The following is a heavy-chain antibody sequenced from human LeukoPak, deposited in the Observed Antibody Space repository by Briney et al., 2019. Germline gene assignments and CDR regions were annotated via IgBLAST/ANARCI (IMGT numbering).Heavy chain of an antibody. V-gene: IGHV3-21*01. J-gene: IGHJ6*03. CDR1: GFTFSSYS. CDR2: ISNSGSHR. Sequence: GGSLRLSCAASGFTFSSYSMDWVRQAPGKGLQRVSSISNSGSHRFYADSVKGRFSISRDNVKNSLDLQMNSLRAEDTAVYYCARGHYYDSSGYFYYYYYMDVWGKGTTVTVSS. CDR3: ARGHYYDSSGYFYYYYYMDV. D-gene: IGHD3-22*01.